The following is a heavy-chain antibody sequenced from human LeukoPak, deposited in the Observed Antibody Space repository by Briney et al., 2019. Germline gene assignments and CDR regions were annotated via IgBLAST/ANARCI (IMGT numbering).Heavy chain of an antibody. J-gene: IGHJ3*02. CDR1: GGSISSGSYY. Sequence: SETLSLTCTVSGGSISSGSYYWGWIRQPPGKGLEWIGSIYYSGSTYNNPSIKSRVLKSRVTISVDTSKNQFSLELNSVTAADTAVYYCAREGNEAMAGHEAFDIWGQGTMVTVSS. V-gene: IGHV4-39*07. CDR2: IYYSGST. D-gene: IGHD6-19*01. CDR3: AREGNEAMAGHEAFDI.